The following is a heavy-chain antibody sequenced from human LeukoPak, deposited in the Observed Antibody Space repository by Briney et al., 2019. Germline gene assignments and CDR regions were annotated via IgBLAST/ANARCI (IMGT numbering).Heavy chain of an antibody. J-gene: IGHJ4*02. V-gene: IGHV1-18*01. D-gene: IGHD4-17*01. Sequence: ASVQVSCKASGYSFSIYGITWARQAPGQGLEYLGWISASDGTTNYAQKVQDRVTMTTDTSTSTAYLELRSLRSEDAAVYYCARCGAAVTTHFSHWGQGTLVTVSS. CDR3: ARCGAAVTTHFSH. CDR1: GYSFSIYG. CDR2: ISASDGTT.